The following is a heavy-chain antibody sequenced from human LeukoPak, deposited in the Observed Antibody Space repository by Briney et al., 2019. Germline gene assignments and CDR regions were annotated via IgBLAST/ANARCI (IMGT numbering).Heavy chain of an antibody. CDR1: GESFSGYY. Sequence: SETLSLTCAVYGESFSGYYWSWIRQPPGKGLEWIGEINHSGSTNYNPSLKSRVTISVDTSKNQFSLKLSSVTAADTAVYYCARFRVGDYVWGSYRYEVGAFDIWGQGTMVTVSS. J-gene: IGHJ3*02. D-gene: IGHD3-16*02. CDR3: ARFRVGDYVWGSYRYEVGAFDI. V-gene: IGHV4-34*01. CDR2: INHSGST.